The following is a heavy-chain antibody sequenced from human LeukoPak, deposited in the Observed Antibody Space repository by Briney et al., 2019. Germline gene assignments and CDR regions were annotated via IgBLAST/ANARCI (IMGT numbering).Heavy chain of an antibody. CDR3: AKSGYDSDAFDI. D-gene: IGHD5-12*01. CDR2: IYSGGST. CDR1: GFTFSSYA. J-gene: IGHJ3*02. Sequence: GGSLRLSCAASGFTFSSYAMSWVRQAPGKGLEWVSVIYSGGSTYYADSVKGRFTISRDNSKNTLYLQMNSLRAEDTAVYYCAKSGYDSDAFDIWGQGTMVTVSS. V-gene: IGHV3-66*01.